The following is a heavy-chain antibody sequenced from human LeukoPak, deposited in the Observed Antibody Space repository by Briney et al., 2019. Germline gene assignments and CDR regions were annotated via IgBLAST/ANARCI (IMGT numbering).Heavy chain of an antibody. V-gene: IGHV4-59*01. CDR2: FYNSVTT. CDR3: TGAGGGSGLY. Sequence: SETLSLTCTVSGGSISSYYWSWNRQPPGKGLEWIGYFYNSVTTNYNPSLKSRVTISVDTSKNQFSLKLSSVTAADTAVYYCTGAGGGSGLYWGQGILVTVSS. D-gene: IGHD2-15*01. CDR1: GGSISSYY. J-gene: IGHJ4*02.